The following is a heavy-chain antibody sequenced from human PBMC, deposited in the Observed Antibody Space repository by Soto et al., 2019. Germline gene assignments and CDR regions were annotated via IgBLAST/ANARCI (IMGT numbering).Heavy chain of an antibody. CDR3: ARGTNRSGLSVWGSYRSFWYDFDY. CDR1: GGSFRGYY. J-gene: IGHJ4*02. Sequence: PSETLSLTCAVYGGSFRGYYWSWIRQPPGKGLEWIGEINHSGSTNYNPTLKSRVTISVDTSKNQFSLKLSSVTAADTAVYYCARGTNRSGLSVWGSYRSFWYDFDYWGQGTLVTVSS. V-gene: IGHV4-34*01. CDR2: INHSGST. D-gene: IGHD3-16*02.